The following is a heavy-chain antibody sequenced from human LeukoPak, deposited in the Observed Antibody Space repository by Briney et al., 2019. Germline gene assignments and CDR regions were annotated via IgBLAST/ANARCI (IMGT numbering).Heavy chain of an antibody. V-gene: IGHV3-21*01. CDR2: ISSSSSYI. CDR1: GFTFSSYS. Sequence: GGXLRLSCAASGFTFSSYSMNWVRQAPGKGLEWVSSISSSSSYIYYADSVKGRFTISRDNAKNSLYLQMNSLRAEDTAVYYCARDGKSSSWYDYWGQGTLVTVSS. CDR3: ARDGKSSSWYDY. J-gene: IGHJ4*02. D-gene: IGHD6-13*01.